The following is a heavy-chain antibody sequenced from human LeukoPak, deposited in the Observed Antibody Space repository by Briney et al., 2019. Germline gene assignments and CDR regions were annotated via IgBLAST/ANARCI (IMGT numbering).Heavy chain of an antibody. CDR3: ARGNDY. Sequence: SETLSLTCTVSGVSINISYWSWIRQPPGKGLEWIGFIYYGGSINYNPSLKSRVTISVDSSKTQVSLKLSSVTAADTAVYYCARGNDYWGQGTLVTVSS. V-gene: IGHV4-59*08. J-gene: IGHJ4*02. CDR2: IYYGGSI. CDR1: GVSINISY.